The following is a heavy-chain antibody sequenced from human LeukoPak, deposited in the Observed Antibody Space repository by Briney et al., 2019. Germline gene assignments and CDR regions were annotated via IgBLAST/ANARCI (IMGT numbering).Heavy chain of an antibody. CDR2: INPNSGGT. CDR1: GYTFTGYY. Sequence: ASVKVSCKASGYTFTGYYMHWVRQAPGQGLEWMGWINPNSGGTNYAQKFQGRVTMTRDTSISTAYMELSRLRFDDTAVYYCATVYSSSWYGNWFDPWGQGTLVTVSS. CDR3: ATVYSSSWYGNWFDP. V-gene: IGHV1-2*02. J-gene: IGHJ5*02. D-gene: IGHD6-13*01.